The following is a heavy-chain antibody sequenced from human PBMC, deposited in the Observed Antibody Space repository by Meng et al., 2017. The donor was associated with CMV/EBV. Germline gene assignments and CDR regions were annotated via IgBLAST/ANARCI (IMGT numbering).Heavy chain of an antibody. J-gene: IGHJ4*02. CDR3: ARSPPGYCSSTSCYRLDY. CDR1: GSCSGDY. Sequence: GSCSGDYWSWIRQHPGKGLEWSGEINHSGSNNYNPSLKSRVTISVDTSKNQFSLKLSSVTAADTAVYYCARSPPGYCSSTSCYRLDYWGQGTLVTVSS. V-gene: IGHV4-34*01. CDR2: INHSGSN. D-gene: IGHD2-2*02.